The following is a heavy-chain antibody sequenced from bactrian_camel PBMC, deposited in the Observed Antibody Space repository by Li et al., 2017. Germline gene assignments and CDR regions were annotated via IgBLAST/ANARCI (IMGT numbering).Heavy chain of an antibody. Sequence: QVQLVESGGGLVQPGGSLRLSCATSGFSTYYMSWVRQAPGKGLDWVSSLYTTSGTTYYADSVKGRFTISRDNAKNTAYLQMNSLKSEDTGLYYCSTLVAYGGAFSGFFARASWGQGTQVTVS. CDR1: GFSTYY. J-gene: IGHJ4*01. CDR3: STLVAYGGAFSGFFARAS. D-gene: IGHD6*01. V-gene: IGHV3-2*01. CDR2: LYTTSGTT.